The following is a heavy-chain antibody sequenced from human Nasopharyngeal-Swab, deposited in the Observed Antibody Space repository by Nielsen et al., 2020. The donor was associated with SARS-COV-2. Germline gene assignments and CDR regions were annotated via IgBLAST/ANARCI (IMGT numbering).Heavy chain of an antibody. CDR3: ARQADDYVWGSYRLPVGY. V-gene: IGHV4-31*03. D-gene: IGHD3-16*02. J-gene: IGHJ4*02. Sequence: SETLSLTCTVSGGSISSGGYYWSWIRQHPGKGLEWIGYIYYSGSTYYNPSLKSRVTISVDTSKNQFSLKLSSVTAADTAVYYCARQADDYVWGSYRLPVGYWGQGTLVTVSS. CDR2: IYYSGST. CDR1: GGSISSGGYY.